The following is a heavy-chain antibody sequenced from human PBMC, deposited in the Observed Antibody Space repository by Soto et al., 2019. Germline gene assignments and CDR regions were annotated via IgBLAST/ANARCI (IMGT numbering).Heavy chain of an antibody. Sequence: QVQLLESGPGLVKPSETLSLTCTVSGGSISSYYWSWIRQPPGKGLEWIGYIYSSGSTNYNPSLKSRVTIPIDTSEHQFSLKLSSVTAADPAVYYCAGRYGGGFDYWGQGTLVTVSS. CDR1: GGSISSYY. CDR2: IYSSGST. J-gene: IGHJ4*02. CDR3: AGRYGGGFDY. V-gene: IGHV4-59*08. D-gene: IGHD3-10*01.